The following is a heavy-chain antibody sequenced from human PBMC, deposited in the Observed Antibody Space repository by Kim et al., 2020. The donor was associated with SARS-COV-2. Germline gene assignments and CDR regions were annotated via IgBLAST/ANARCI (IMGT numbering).Heavy chain of an antibody. CDR3: ARESWVFGELSLFDY. Sequence: SETLSLTCTVSGGSISSGGYYWSWIRQHPGKGLEWIGYIYYSGSSYYNPSLKSRVTISVDTSKNQFSLKLSSVTAADTAVYYCARESWVFGELSLFDYWGQGTLVTVSS. J-gene: IGHJ4*02. V-gene: IGHV4-31*03. CDR2: IYYSGSS. CDR1: GGSISSGGYY. D-gene: IGHD3-10*02.